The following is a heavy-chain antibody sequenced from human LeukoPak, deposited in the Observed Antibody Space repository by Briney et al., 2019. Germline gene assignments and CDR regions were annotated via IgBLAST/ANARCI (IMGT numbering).Heavy chain of an antibody. V-gene: IGHV4-39*01. CDR1: GDSVSSSSYY. D-gene: IGHD6-19*01. CDR2: RYYSGST. Sequence: PSETLSLTCTVSGDSVSSSSYYWGWIRQPPGKGLEWIGSRYYSGSTGYNPSLKSRVTISVDTSKNQFSLKLSSVTAADTAVYYCARGEYSSGHTGGCFDPWGQGTLVTVSS. J-gene: IGHJ5*02. CDR3: ARGEYSSGHTGGCFDP.